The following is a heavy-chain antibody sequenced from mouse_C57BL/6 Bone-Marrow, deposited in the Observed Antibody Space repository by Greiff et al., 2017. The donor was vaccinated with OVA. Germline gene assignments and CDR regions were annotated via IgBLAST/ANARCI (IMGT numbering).Heavy chain of an antibody. CDR2: ISDGGSYT. J-gene: IGHJ2*01. CDR3: ARERDGDY. Sequence: EVQVVESGGGLVKPGGSLKLSCAASGFTFSSYAMSWVRQTPEKRLEWVATISDGGSYTYYPDNVKGRFTISRDNAKNNLYLQMSHLKSEDTAMYYCARERDGDYWGQGTTLTVSS. CDR1: GFTFSSYA. V-gene: IGHV5-4*01. D-gene: IGHD3-3*01.